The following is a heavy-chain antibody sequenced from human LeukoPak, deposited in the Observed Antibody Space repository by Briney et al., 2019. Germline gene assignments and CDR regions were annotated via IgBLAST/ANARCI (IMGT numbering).Heavy chain of an antibody. CDR1: GGSFSGYY. J-gene: IGHJ4*02. CDR2: INHSGST. CDR3: AARGIAAAPGNY. D-gene: IGHD6-13*01. Sequence: SETLSLTCALYGGSFSGYYWSWIRQPPGKGLEWIGEINHSGSTNYNPSLKSRVTISVDTSKNQLSLKLSSVTAADTAVYYCAARGIAAAPGNYWGQGTLVTVSS. V-gene: IGHV4-34*01.